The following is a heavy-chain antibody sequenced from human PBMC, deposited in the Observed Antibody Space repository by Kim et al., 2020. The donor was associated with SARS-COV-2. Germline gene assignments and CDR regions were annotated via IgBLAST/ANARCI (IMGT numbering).Heavy chain of an antibody. CDR1: GGSISSSNW. D-gene: IGHD6-19*01. CDR2: IYHSGST. Sequence: SETLSLTCAVSGGSISSSNWWSWVRQPPGKGLEWIGEIYHSGSTNYNPSLKSRVTISVDKSKNQFSLKLSSVTAADTAVYYCARDRKNLQWPGVYYYYGMDVWGRGTTVTVSS. J-gene: IGHJ6*02. V-gene: IGHV4-4*02. CDR3: ARDRKNLQWPGVYYYYGMDV.